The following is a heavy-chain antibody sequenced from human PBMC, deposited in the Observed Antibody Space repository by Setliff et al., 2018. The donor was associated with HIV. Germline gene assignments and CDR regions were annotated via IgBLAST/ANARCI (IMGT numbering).Heavy chain of an antibody. CDR1: GDSVTTSSW. CDR3: ASGSPFDGFDM. CDR2: IYRSGST. V-gene: IGHV4-4*02. D-gene: IGHD1-26*01. J-gene: IGHJ3*02. Sequence: PSETLSLTCAVSGDSVTTSSWWSWVRQSPGKGLEWIGEIYRSGSTHYNPSLRSRVTISIDTSKSHFSLRLKSVTAADTALYYCASGSPFDGFDMWGQGTMVTVSS.